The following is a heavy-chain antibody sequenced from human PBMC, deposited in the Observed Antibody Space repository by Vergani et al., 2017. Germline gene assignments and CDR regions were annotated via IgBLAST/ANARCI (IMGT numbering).Heavy chain of an antibody. CDR3: ARGGHQLYYDSSGYPPLFDY. J-gene: IGHJ4*02. V-gene: IGHV1-8*01. CDR2: MNPNSGNT. D-gene: IGHD3-22*01. Sequence: QVQLVQSGAEVKKPGASVKVSCKASGYTFTSYDINWVRQATGQGLEWMGWMNPNSGNTGYAQKFQGRVTMTRNTSISTAYMELSSLRSEDTAVYYCARGGHQLYYDSSGYPPLFDYWGQGTLVTVSS. CDR1: GYTFTSYD.